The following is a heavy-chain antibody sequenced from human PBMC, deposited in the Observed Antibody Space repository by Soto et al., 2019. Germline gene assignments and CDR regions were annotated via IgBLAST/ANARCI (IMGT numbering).Heavy chain of an antibody. V-gene: IGHV3-23*01. J-gene: IGHJ6*02. Sequence: EVQLLESGGGLVQPGGSLRLSCAASGFTFSSYAMSWVRQAPGKGLEWVSAISGSGGSTYYADSVKGRFTISRDNSKNMLYLQMNSLRAEDTAVYYCAKDGYCSSTSCPNYYYYYGMDVWGQGTTVTVSS. CDR3: AKDGYCSSTSCPNYYYYYGMDV. CDR2: ISGSGGST. D-gene: IGHD2-2*01. CDR1: GFTFSSYA.